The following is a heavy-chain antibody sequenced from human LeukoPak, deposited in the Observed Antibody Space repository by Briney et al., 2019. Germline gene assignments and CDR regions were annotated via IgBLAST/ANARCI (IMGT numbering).Heavy chain of an antibody. CDR1: GFTFSTYS. CDR2: ISSSGNFI. J-gene: IGHJ4*02. CDR3: ARGHLAAAGTGDC. Sequence: GGSLRLSCAASGFTFSTYSMNWVRQAPGKGLEWVSYISSSGNFIYYTDSVKGRFTVSRDNAKNSLYLQMNGLRAEDTALYHCARGHLAAAGTGDCWGQGTVVTVSS. V-gene: IGHV3-21*01. D-gene: IGHD6-13*01.